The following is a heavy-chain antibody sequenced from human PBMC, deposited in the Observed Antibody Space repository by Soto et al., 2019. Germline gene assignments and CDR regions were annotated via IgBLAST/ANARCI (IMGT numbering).Heavy chain of an antibody. CDR2: IKEDGSEK. CDR3: ARERYCGGGACHSGAAFDI. Sequence: EVQVVESGGGSVQPGGSLRLSCAASGFTFSNYFMTWVRQAPGKGLEWVAGIKEDGSEKYYVDSVKGRFTISRDNAKGSMYLQMNSLRAEDTAAYYCARERYCGGGACHSGAAFDIWGQGTMVTVSS. CDR1: GFTFSNYF. V-gene: IGHV3-7*01. J-gene: IGHJ3*02. D-gene: IGHD2-21*01.